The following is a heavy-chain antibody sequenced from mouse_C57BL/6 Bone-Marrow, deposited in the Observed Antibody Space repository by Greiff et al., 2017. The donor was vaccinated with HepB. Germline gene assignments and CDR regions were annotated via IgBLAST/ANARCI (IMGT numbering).Heavy chain of an antibody. CDR1: GFNIKDYY. CDR2: IDPEDGET. Sequence: EVQLQQSGAELVKPGASVTLSCTASGFNIKDYYMHWVKQRTEQGLAWIGRIDPEDGETKYAPKFQGKATITADTSANTAYLQLSSLTSEDTAVYYCARDPPYYYGSSWYYFDYWGQGTTLTVSS. J-gene: IGHJ2*01. CDR3: ARDPPYYYGSSWYYFDY. V-gene: IGHV14-2*01. D-gene: IGHD1-1*01.